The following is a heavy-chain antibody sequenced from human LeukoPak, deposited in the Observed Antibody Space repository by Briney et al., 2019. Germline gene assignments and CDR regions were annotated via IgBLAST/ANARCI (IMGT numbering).Heavy chain of an antibody. D-gene: IGHD6-13*01. J-gene: IGHJ3*02. V-gene: IGHV1-69*13. Sequence: ASVKVSCKASGGTFSSYAISWVRQAPGQGLEWMGGIIPIFGTANYAQKFQGRVTITADESTSTAYMELSSLRSEDTAASYCARDLQQLVSNAFDIWGQGTMVTVSS. CDR1: GGTFSSYA. CDR3: ARDLQQLVSNAFDI. CDR2: IIPIFGTA.